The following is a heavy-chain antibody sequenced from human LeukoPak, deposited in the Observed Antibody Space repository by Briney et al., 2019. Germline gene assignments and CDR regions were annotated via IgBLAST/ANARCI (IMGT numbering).Heavy chain of an antibody. CDR2: IYSGDSI. D-gene: IGHD1-26*01. Sequence: PGGSLRLSCAVSGFTVSNNYMSWVRQAPGKGLEWVSVIYSGDSIYYADSVKGRFTISRDNSKNTLYLQMNSLRAEDTAVYYCARGGGSYYVTDHWGQGILVTVSS. CDR3: ARGGGSYYVTDH. V-gene: IGHV3-53*01. CDR1: GFTVSNNY. J-gene: IGHJ4*02.